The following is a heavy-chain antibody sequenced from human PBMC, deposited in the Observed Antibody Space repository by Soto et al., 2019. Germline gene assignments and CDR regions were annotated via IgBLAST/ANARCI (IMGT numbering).Heavy chain of an antibody. CDR3: ARADTALDY. CDR2: VYYTGST. J-gene: IGHJ4*02. CDR1: GGSVSRGSYY. Sequence: QVQLQESGPGLVKPSETLSLTCSVSGGSVSRGSYYWNWIRQPPGKGLEWIVYVYYTGSTHANPARKGRVTISVDASTNRFSLRLTCVTAADTAVYFCARADTALDYWGQGTLVTVSS. D-gene: IGHD5-18*01. V-gene: IGHV4-61*01.